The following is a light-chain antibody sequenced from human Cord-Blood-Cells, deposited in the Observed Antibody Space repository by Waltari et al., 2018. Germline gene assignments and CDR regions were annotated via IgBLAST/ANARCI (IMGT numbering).Light chain of an antibody. J-gene: IGKJ1*01. CDR1: QSVSNSY. V-gene: IGKV3-20*01. CDR3: QQYGSSPWT. Sequence: EIVLTQSPGTLSLSPGERATLSCRANQSVSNSYLAWYQQKPGQAPRLLIYGASSRATGIPDRFSGSGSGTDFTLTISRLEPEDFAVYYCQQYGSSPWTFGQGTKVEIK. CDR2: GAS.